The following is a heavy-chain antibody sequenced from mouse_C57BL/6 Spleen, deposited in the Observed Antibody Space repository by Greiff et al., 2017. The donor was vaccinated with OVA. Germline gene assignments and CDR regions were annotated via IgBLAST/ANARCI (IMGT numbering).Heavy chain of an antibody. CDR1: GYAFSSSW. J-gene: IGHJ2*01. V-gene: IGHV1-82*01. CDR3: ARVTTVVADY. D-gene: IGHD1-1*01. CDR2: IYPGDGDT. Sequence: QVQLQQSGPELVKPGASVKISCKASGYAFSSSWMNWVKQRPGKGLEWIGRIYPGDGDTNYNGKFKGKATLTADKSSSTAYMQLSSLTSEDSAVYFCARVTTVVADYWGQGTTRTVSS.